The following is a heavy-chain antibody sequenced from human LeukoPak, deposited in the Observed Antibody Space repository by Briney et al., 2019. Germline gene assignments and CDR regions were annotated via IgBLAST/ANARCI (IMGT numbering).Heavy chain of an antibody. D-gene: IGHD5-18*01. V-gene: IGHV3-30*01. J-gene: IGHJ4*02. CDR2: ISYDGSNK. Sequence: PGRSLRLSCAASGFTFSSYAMHWVRQAPGKGLEWVAVISYDGSNKYYADSVKGRFTTSRDNSKNTLYLQMNSLRAEDTAVYYCASGGYSSGFDYWGQGTLVTVSS. CDR3: ASGGYSSGFDY. CDR1: GFTFSSYA.